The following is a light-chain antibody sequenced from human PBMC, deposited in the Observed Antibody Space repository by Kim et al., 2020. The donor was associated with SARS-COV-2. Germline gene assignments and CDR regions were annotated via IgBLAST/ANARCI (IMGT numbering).Light chain of an antibody. CDR1: QSIGDS. CDR2: GAS. J-gene: IGKJ1*01. CDR3: QQTHAVPPT. V-gene: IGKV1-39*01. Sequence: DIQMTQSPSSLSASVGDRVTITCRASQSIGDSLNWYQQKTGEAPTLLIYGASDLHSGAPSRFGGSGSGTEFTLTISSLQPEDSATFYCQQTHAVPPTFGQGTKVDIK.